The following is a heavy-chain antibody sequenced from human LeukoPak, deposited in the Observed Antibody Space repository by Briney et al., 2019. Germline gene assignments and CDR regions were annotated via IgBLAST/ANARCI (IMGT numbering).Heavy chain of an antibody. CDR1: GGTFSSYA. D-gene: IGHD3-10*01. CDR2: IIPIFGTA. J-gene: IGHJ4*02. V-gene: IGHV1-69*05. Sequence: SVKVSCKASGGTFSSYAISWVRQAPGQGLEWMGGIIPIFGTANYAQKFQGRVTITTDESTSTAYMELSSLRSEDTAVYYCASLPDYYGSGRTDYWGQGTLVTVSS. CDR3: ASLPDYYGSGRTDY.